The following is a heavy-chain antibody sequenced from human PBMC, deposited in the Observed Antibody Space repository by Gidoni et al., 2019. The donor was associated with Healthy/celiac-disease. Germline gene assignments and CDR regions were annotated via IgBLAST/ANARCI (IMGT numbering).Heavy chain of an antibody. J-gene: IGHJ5*02. Sequence: QVQLVESGGGLVTPGASLRLSCAAPACTFRAYYMGSIRQAPGKGLEWVSYLSSSGSTIYYAGSVKGRFTISRDNAKNSLYLQMNSLRAEDTAVYYCARGGIEVARNWFDPWGQGTLVTVSS. CDR3: ARGGIEVARNWFDP. CDR2: LSSSGSTI. CDR1: ACTFRAYY. V-gene: IGHV3-11*01. D-gene: IGHD6-19*01.